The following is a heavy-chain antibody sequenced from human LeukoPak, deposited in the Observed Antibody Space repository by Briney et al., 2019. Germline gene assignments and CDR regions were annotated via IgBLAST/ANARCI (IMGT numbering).Heavy chain of an antibody. CDR2: ISYDGSNT. V-gene: IGHV3-30*18. J-gene: IGHJ4*02. Sequence: GGSLRLSCAASGFTFSSYGMHWVRQAPGKGLEWVAVISYDGSNTYYADSVKGRFTISRDNSKNTLYLQMNSLRAEDTAVYYCAKERDISSSWYHSNYFDYWGQGTLVIVSS. CDR1: GFTFSSYG. D-gene: IGHD6-13*01. CDR3: AKERDISSSWYHSNYFDY.